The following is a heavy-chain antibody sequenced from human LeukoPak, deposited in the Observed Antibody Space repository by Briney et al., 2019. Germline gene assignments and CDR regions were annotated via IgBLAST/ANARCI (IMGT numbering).Heavy chain of an antibody. CDR1: GGSISSGSYY. D-gene: IGHD3-22*01. Sequence: PSETLSLTCTVSGGSISSGSYYWSWIRQPAGKGLEWIGRIYTSGSTNYNPSLKSRVTISVDTSKNQFSLKLGSVTAADTAVYYCAGRYYYDSSGYPLAAFDIWGQGTMVTVSS. CDR3: AGRYYYDSSGYPLAAFDI. CDR2: IYTSGST. V-gene: IGHV4-61*02. J-gene: IGHJ3*02.